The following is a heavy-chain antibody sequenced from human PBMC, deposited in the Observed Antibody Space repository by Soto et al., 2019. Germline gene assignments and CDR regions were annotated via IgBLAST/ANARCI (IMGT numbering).Heavy chain of an antibody. J-gene: IGHJ4*02. CDR3: ARVPGGIYRGSDY. CDR2: TYYSGTT. CDR1: GGSVSSGSYY. Sequence: QVQLQESGPGLVKPSETLSLTCAVSGGSVSSGSYYWTWIRQPPGRGLEWIGYTYYSGTTDSNPSLKSRVTISMDTSKNQFSLNLNSVTAADTAVYYCARVPGGIYRGSDYWGQGTLVTVSS. V-gene: IGHV4-61*01. D-gene: IGHD2-15*01.